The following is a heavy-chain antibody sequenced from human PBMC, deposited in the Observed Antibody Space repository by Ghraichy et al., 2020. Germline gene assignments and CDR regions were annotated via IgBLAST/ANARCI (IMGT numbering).Heavy chain of an antibody. CDR1: GGSISSSSYY. V-gene: IGHV4-39*01. CDR2: IYYSGST. CDR3: ARHRLTGWENWFDP. Sequence: SETLSLTCTVSGGSISSSSYYWGWIRQPPGKGLEWIGSIYYSGSTYYNPSLKSRVTISVDTSKNQFSLKLSSVTAADTAVYYCARHRLTGWENWFDPWGQGNLVTVSS. J-gene: IGHJ5*02. D-gene: IGHD3-9*01.